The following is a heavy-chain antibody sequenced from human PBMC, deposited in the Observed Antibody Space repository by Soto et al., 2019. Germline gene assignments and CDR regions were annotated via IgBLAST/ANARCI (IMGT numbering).Heavy chain of an antibody. Sequence: GGSLRLSCAASGFTFSSYSMNWVRQAPGKGLEWVSSISSSSSYIYYADSVKGRFTISRDNAKNSLYLQMNSLRAEDTAVYYCARDLYREWRRPDYWGQGTLVTVSS. CDR1: GFTFSSYS. CDR3: ARDLYREWRRPDY. J-gene: IGHJ4*02. V-gene: IGHV3-21*01. D-gene: IGHD3-3*01. CDR2: ISSSSSYI.